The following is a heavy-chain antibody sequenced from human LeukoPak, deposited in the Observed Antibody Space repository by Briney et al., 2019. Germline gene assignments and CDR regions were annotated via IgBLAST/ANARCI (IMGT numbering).Heavy chain of an antibody. CDR3: ATKKYYSSWYGFDN. J-gene: IGHJ4*02. CDR1: GFTFSSYW. Sequence: GGSLRLSCAASGFTFSSYWMTWVRQAPGKGLEWVANIKQDGSEIYYVDSVKGRFTISRDNAKNSLYLQMNSLRAEDTAVYYCATKKYYSSWYGFDNWGQGTLVTVSS. D-gene: IGHD6-13*01. CDR2: IKQDGSEI. V-gene: IGHV3-7*01.